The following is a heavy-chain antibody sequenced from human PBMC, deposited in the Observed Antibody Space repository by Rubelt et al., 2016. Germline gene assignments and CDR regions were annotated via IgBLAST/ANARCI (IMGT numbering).Heavy chain of an antibody. J-gene: IGHJ4*02. D-gene: IGHD3-3*01. CDR2: ISSSGSTI. CDR3: ARGQSGDFWSGHYYFDY. Sequence: GSGLEWVSYISSSGSTIYYADSVKGRFTISRDNAKNSLYLQMNSLRAEDTAVYYCARGQSGDFWSGHYYFDYWGQGTLVTVSS. V-gene: IGHV3-11*01.